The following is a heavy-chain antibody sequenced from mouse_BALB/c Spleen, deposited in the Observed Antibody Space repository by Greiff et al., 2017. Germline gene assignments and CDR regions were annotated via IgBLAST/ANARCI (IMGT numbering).Heavy chain of an antibody. D-gene: IGHD1-1*01. CDR1: GFTFSSFG. V-gene: IGHV5-17*02. CDR2: ISSGSSTI. Sequence: EVMLVESGGGLVQPGGSRKLSCAASGFTFSSFGMHWVRQAPEKGLEWVAYISSGSSTIYYADTVKGRFTISRDNPKNTLFLQMTSLRSEDTAMYYCARSGYYAWYFDVWGAGTTVTVSS. J-gene: IGHJ1*01. CDR3: ARSGYYAWYFDV.